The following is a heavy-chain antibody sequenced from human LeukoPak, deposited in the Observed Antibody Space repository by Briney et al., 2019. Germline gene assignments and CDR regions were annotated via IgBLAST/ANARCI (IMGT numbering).Heavy chain of an antibody. D-gene: IGHD3-22*01. CDR3: ARGTYDSSGLDY. J-gene: IGHJ4*02. V-gene: IGHV1-2*02. CDR2: INPNSGGT. CDR1: GYTFTGYY. Sequence: ASVKVSCKASGYTFTGYYMHWVRQAPGQGLEWMGWINPNSGGTNYAQKFQGRVTMTRDTSTSTVYMELSSLRSEDTAVYYCARGTYDSSGLDYWGQGTLVTVSS.